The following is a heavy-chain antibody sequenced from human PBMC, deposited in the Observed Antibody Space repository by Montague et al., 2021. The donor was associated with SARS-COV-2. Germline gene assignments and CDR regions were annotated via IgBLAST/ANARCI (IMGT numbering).Heavy chain of an antibody. V-gene: IGHV4-59*01. Sequence: SETLSLTCTVSGGSTSSYYWSWIRQPLGKGLEWIGCIYYSGSTNYNPSLKSRVTISVDTSKTQFSLKLNSVTAADTAVYYCARTIVVVSAASRHFDLWGRGTLVTVSS. CDR2: IYYSGST. CDR3: ARTIVVVSAASRHFDL. J-gene: IGHJ2*01. CDR1: GGSTSSYY. D-gene: IGHD2-2*01.